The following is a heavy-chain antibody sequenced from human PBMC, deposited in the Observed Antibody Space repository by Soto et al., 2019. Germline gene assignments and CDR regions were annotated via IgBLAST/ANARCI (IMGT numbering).Heavy chain of an antibody. CDR2: IYYSGST. J-gene: IGHJ4*01. V-gene: IGHV4-59*01. CDR1: GAPITINY. Sequence: SETLSLTCTVSGAPITINYWSWIRQAPGKWLEWIGYIYYSGSTTYNPSLKSRVTMSADTSKDQFSLKLNSVTAADTAVYYCARDAGGPYDHWGPGXLVTGSS. CDR3: ARDAGGPYDH. D-gene: IGHD2-15*01.